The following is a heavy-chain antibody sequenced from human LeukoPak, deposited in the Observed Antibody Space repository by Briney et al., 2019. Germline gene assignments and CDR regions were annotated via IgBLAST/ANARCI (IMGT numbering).Heavy chain of an antibody. CDR2: INWNGGST. J-gene: IGHJ4*02. CDR3: AREDKGGVDY. V-gene: IGHV3-20*04. Sequence: GGSLRLSCAASGFTFDDYGMSWVRQAPGRGLEWVSGINWNGGSTDYADSVQGRFTISRDNAKNSLFLQMNSLRAEDTALYYCAREDKGGVDYWGQGTLVTVSS. CDR1: GFTFDDYG. D-gene: IGHD3-16*01.